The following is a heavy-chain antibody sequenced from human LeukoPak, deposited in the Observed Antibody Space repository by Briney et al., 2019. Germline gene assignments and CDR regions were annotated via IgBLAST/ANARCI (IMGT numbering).Heavy chain of an antibody. J-gene: IGHJ4*02. CDR1: GGSISSSSYY. CDR3: ARGVTPGDY. Sequence: SETLSLTCTVSGGSISSSSYYWGWIRQPPGKGLEWIGSIYYSGSTYYNPSLKSRVTISVDTSKNQFSLKLSSVTAADTAVYYCARGVTPGDYWGQGTLVTVSS. CDR2: IYYSGST. D-gene: IGHD3-10*01. V-gene: IGHV4-39*01.